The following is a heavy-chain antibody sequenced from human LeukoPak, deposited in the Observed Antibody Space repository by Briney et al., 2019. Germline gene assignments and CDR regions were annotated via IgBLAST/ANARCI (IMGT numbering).Heavy chain of an antibody. V-gene: IGHV3-30*04. CDR1: GFTFSSYA. D-gene: IGHD3-22*01. CDR2: ISYDGSNK. CDR3: ARDGYDDSSGYYYGWYFDL. J-gene: IGHJ2*01. Sequence: PGGSLRLSCAASGFTFSSYAMHWVRQAPGKGLEWVAVISYDGSNKYYADSVKGRFTISRDNAKNSLYLQMNSLRAEDTAVYYCARDGYDDSSGYYYGWYFDLWGRGTLVTVSS.